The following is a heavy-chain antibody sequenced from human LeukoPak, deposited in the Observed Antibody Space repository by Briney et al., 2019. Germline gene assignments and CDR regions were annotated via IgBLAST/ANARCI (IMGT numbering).Heavy chain of an antibody. CDR1: GYTFTGYY. CDR2: INPNSGGT. Sequence: GASVKVSCKASGYTFTGYYMHWVRQAPGQGLEWMGWINPNSGGTNYAQKFQGRVTMTRDTSISTAYMELSRLRSDDTAVYYCARMYYGSVFPFDPWGQGTLVTVPS. J-gene: IGHJ5*02. D-gene: IGHD3-10*01. CDR3: ARMYYGSVFPFDP. V-gene: IGHV1-2*02.